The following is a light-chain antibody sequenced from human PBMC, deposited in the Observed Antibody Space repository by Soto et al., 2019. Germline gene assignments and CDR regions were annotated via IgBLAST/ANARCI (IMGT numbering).Light chain of an antibody. CDR3: QSYHSGNYA. V-gene: IGLV6-57*04. Sequence: NFRLTQPHSVSESPGKTVTISCTRSSGSIATNYVQCYQQRPGSAPTTVIYEDKLRPSGVPDRFSGSIDSSSNSASLTISGLKTEDEAEYYCQSYHSGNYACGTGTKVTVL. J-gene: IGLJ1*01. CDR2: EDK. CDR1: SGSIATNY.